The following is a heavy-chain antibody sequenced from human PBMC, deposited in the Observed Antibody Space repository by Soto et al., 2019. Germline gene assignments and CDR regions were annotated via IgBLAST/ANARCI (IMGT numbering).Heavy chain of an antibody. J-gene: IGHJ4*02. CDR3: ATDMVHCTGTRCARYFEK. CDR2: ISGSGDNT. Sequence: PWRSLRLSCAASKFTFSTYAMTLVLQAPRKRLEWVSDISGSGDNTYYADSVKGRFTISRDNSESTLYLQMNSPRAEGTAVSYCATDMVHCTGTRCARYFEKWGRGTLVTVSS. D-gene: IGHD2-8*02. CDR1: KFTFSTYA. V-gene: IGHV3-23*01.